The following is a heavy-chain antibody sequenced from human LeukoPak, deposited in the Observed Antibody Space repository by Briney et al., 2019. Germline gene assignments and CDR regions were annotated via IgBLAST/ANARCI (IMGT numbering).Heavy chain of an antibody. Sequence: SETLSLTCAVYGGSFSGYYWSWIRQPPGKGLEWIGEINHSGSTNYNPSLKSRVTISVDTSKNQFSRKLSSVTAADTAVYYCARENWSGIAFYFDYWVQGTLVTVSS. V-gene: IGHV4-34*01. CDR1: GGSFSGYY. CDR3: ARENWSGIAFYFDY. D-gene: IGHD6-13*01. J-gene: IGHJ4*02. CDR2: INHSGST.